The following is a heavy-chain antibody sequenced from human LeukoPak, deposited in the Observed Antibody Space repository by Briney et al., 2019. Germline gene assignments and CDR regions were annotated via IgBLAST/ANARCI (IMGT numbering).Heavy chain of an antibody. CDR3: ARGTYYYDTRGYYPYYFDY. CDR2: IDPNSGGT. V-gene: IGHV1-2*02. J-gene: IGHJ4*02. Sequence: ASVKVSCKASGYTFTGYYMHWVRQAPGQGLEWMGWIDPNSGGTNYAQKFQGGVTMTRDTSISTAYMELSRLRSDDTAVYYCARGTYYYDTRGYYPYYFDYWGQGTLVTVSS. CDR1: GYTFTGYY. D-gene: IGHD3-22*01.